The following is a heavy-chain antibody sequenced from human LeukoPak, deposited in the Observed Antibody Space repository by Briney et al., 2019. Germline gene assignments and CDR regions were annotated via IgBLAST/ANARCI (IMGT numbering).Heavy chain of an antibody. J-gene: IGHJ4*02. V-gene: IGHV4-4*07. D-gene: IGHD3-10*01. CDR3: ARDSGGGSGSYYRYFDY. CDR1: GASMTNYY. Sequence: TSETLSLTCTVSGASMTNYYWSWIRQPAGKGLEYIGHIYASGSTNYNPSLKSRVTISIDTSKNQFSLKLTSMTAADTAVYYCARDSGGGSGSYYRYFDYWGQGTLVTVSS. CDR2: IYASGST.